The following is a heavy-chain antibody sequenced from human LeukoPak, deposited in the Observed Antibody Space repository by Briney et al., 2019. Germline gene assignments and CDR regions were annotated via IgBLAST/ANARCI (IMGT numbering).Heavy chain of an antibody. Sequence: GGSLRLSCAASGFTFSSYSMNWVRQAPGKGLEWVSYISSSSNTIYYADSVKGRFTISRDNAKNSLYLQMNSLRAEDTAVYYCARVSGGVNWGSFAFDYWGQGTLVTVSS. J-gene: IGHJ4*02. CDR3: ARVSGGVNWGSFAFDY. CDR2: ISSSSNTI. CDR1: GFTFSSYS. D-gene: IGHD7-27*01. V-gene: IGHV3-48*01.